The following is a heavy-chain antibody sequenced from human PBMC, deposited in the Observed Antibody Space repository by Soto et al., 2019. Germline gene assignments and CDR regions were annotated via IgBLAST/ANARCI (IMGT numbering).Heavy chain of an antibody. CDR2: INSDGSRT. CDR1: GFTFSSYW. J-gene: IGHJ3*02. Sequence: EVQLVASGGGLVQPGGSLRLSCAASGFTFSSYWMHWVRQAPGKGLVWVSRINSDGSRTNYADSVKGRFTISRDNAKNTLDLQMNSLRAEETAVSYCARGVRGAYGLDIWGQGTMVTVSS. V-gene: IGHV3-74*01. D-gene: IGHD2-21*01. CDR3: ARGVRGAYGLDI.